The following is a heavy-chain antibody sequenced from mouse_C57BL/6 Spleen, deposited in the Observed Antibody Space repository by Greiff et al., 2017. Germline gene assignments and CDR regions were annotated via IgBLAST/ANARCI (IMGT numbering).Heavy chain of an antibody. CDR2: IRSKSSNYAT. CDR1: GFTFNTYA. D-gene: IGHD1-1*01. CDR3: VRDFYYYGSSYYYAMDY. V-gene: IGHV10-3*01. J-gene: IGHJ4*01. Sequence: EVQVVESGGGLVQPKGSLKLSCAASGFTFNTYAMHWVRQAPGKGLEWVSRIRSKSSNYATYYADAVKDRFTISRDDSQSMLYLQMNNLKAEDTAMYYCVRDFYYYGSSYYYAMDYWGQGTSVTVSS.